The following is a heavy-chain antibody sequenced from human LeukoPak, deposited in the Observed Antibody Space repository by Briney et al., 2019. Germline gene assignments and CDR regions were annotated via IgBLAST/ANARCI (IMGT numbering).Heavy chain of an antibody. D-gene: IGHD6-13*01. V-gene: IGHV3-30*18. Sequence: GGSLRLPCAASGFTFSSYGMHWVRQAPGKGLEWVAVISYDGSNKYYADSVKGRFTISRDNSKNTLYLQMNSLRAEDTAVYYCAKGGRIAAATFDYWGQGTLVTVSS. CDR1: GFTFSSYG. CDR2: ISYDGSNK. J-gene: IGHJ4*02. CDR3: AKGGRIAAATFDY.